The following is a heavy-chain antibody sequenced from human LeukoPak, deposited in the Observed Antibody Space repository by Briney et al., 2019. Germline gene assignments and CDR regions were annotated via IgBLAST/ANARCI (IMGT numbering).Heavy chain of an antibody. V-gene: IGHV4-39*01. J-gene: IGHJ4*02. Sequence: SETLSLTCTVSGGSISGSSYYWGWIRQPPGKGLEWIGSIYYSGSTYYNPSLKSRVTISVDTSKNQFSLKLSSVTAADTAVYYCARLSLGFFDYWGQGTLVTVSS. CDR2: IYYSGST. CDR3: ARLSLGFFDY. D-gene: IGHD7-27*01. CDR1: GGSISGSSYY.